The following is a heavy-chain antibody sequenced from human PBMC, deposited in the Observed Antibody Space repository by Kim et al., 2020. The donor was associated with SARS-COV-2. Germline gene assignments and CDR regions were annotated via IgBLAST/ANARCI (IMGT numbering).Heavy chain of an antibody. J-gene: IGHJ3*02. CDR2: SP. CDR3: AREIEVAFDI. Sequence: SPNYNTSLRSRVTRSVDTSKNQFSLKLSSVTAADTAVYYCAREIEVAFDIWGQGTMVTVSS. V-gene: IGHV4-59*01.